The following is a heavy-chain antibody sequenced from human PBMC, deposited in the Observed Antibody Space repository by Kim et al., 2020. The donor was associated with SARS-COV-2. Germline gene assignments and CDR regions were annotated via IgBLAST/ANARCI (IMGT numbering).Heavy chain of an antibody. CDR3: ARSYFTTILGTMMYYFDY. D-gene: IGHD3-10*01. J-gene: IGHJ4*01. CDR2: MNPYNGGT. Sequence: ASVKVSCKAAGYTFTDCYIHWVRQAPGQGLEWMGRMNPYNGGTFSAQTFQGRVTMTSDMSITTAYLELSSLTSDDSAFYYCARSYFTTILGTMMYYFDYW. CDR1: GYTFTDCY. V-gene: IGHV1-2*06.